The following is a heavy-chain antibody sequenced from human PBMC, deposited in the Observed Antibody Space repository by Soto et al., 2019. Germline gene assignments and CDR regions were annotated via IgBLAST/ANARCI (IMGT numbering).Heavy chain of an antibody. CDR2: IWSDGSSI. Sequence: QVHLVDSGGGVVQPGGSLRLSCAGSGFIFSDYIMHWVRQAPGKGLEWVALIWSDGSSIHYADSVRGRFTISRDNSKNTLYLQMSSLRVEDTALYYGAGEFRNCAGDCGHSAFDMWGQGTMVAVSS. CDR3: AGEFRNCAGDCGHSAFDM. CDR1: GFIFSDYI. V-gene: IGHV3-33*01. J-gene: IGHJ3*02. D-gene: IGHD2-21*02.